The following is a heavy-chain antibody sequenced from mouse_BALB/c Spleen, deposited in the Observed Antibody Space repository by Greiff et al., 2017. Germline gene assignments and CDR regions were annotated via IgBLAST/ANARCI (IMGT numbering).Heavy chain of an antibody. V-gene: IGHV1-82*01. CDR2: IYPGDGDT. Sequence: VQLQQSGPELVKPGASVKISCKASGYAFSSSWMNWVKQRPGQGLKWIGRIYPGDGDTNYNGKFKGKATLTADKSSSTAYMQLSSLTSVDSAVYFCARGYDYAMDYWGQGTSVTVSS. CDR3: ARGYDYAMDY. D-gene: IGHD2-14*01. J-gene: IGHJ4*01. CDR1: GYAFSSSW.